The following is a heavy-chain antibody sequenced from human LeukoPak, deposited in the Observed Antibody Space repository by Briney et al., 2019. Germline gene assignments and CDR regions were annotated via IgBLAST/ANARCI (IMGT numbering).Heavy chain of an antibody. V-gene: IGHV1-18*01. CDR1: GYTFTSYG. D-gene: IGHD3-22*01. Sequence: ASVKVSCKASGYTFTSYGISWVRQAPGQGLEWMGWISAYNGNTNYAQKLQGRVTMTTDTSTSTAYMELRSLRSDDTAVYYCARDGYDSSGYYFLTPDAFDIWGQGTMVTVSS. J-gene: IGHJ3*02. CDR3: ARDGYDSSGYYFLTPDAFDI. CDR2: ISAYNGNT.